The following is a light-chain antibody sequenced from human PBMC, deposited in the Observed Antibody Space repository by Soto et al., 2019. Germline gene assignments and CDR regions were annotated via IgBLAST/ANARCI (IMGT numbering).Light chain of an antibody. CDR3: ASWDDSLNAYV. V-gene: IGLV1-36*01. CDR2: YDN. J-gene: IGLJ1*01. Sequence: QSALTQQPSVSEAPRQRVTISCSGSSSNIGNNAVNWYQQLPGQAPKIVIYYDNLLTSGVSDRFSGSKSGISASLAISDLQSDDEADYYCASWDDSLNAYVFGPGTKVTVL. CDR1: SSNIGNNA.